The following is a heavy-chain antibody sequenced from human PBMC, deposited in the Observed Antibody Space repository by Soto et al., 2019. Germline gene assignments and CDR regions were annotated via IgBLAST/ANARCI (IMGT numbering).Heavy chain of an antibody. CDR1: GGTFSSYA. CDR2: IIPIFGTA. Sequence: ASVKLSCTASGGTFSSYAISWVRQAPGQGLEWMGGIIPIFGTANYAQKFQGQVTISADKSISTAYLQWSGLKASDTAMYYCARAILGSRLRYYYYAMDVWGQGTTVTVSS. CDR3: ARAILGSRLRYYYYAMDV. J-gene: IGHJ6*02. V-gene: IGHV1-69*06. D-gene: IGHD3-16*01.